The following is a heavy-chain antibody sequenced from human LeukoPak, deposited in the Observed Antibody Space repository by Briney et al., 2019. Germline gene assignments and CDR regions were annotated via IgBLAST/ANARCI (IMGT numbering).Heavy chain of an antibody. D-gene: IGHD3-22*01. J-gene: IGHJ4*02. CDR1: GGTFSSYA. CDR3: ASHRYDSSGYYDY. CDR2: IIPILCIA. Sequence: GSSVKVSCKASGGTFSSYAISWVRQAPGQGLEWMGRIIPILCIANYAQKFQGRVTITADKSTSTAYMELSSLRFEATAVYYCASHRYDSSGYYDYWGQGTLVTVSS. V-gene: IGHV1-69*04.